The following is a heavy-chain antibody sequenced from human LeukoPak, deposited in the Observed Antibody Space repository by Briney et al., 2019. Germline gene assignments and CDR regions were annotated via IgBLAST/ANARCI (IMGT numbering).Heavy chain of an antibody. CDR3: AKDAYDSSGYYRAQDFDY. J-gene: IGHJ4*02. Sequence: GGSLRLSCAASGFTFSSYAMSWVRQAPGKGLEWVSAISGSGGSTYYADSVKGRFTISRDNSKNTLCLQMNSLRAEDTAVYYCAKDAYDSSGYYRAQDFDYWGQGTLVTVSS. V-gene: IGHV3-23*01. D-gene: IGHD3-22*01. CDR2: ISGSGGST. CDR1: GFTFSSYA.